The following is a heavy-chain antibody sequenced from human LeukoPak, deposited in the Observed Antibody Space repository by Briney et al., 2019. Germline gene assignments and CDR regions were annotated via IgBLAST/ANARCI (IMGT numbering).Heavy chain of an antibody. D-gene: IGHD5-12*01. CDR3: ARVEYSGWNLEY. CDR1: GFTFRSHW. Sequence: PGGSLRLSCAASGFTFRSHWMSWVRQAPGKGLEWVANINQGGSVQYYMDSVKGRFTISRDDAKNPLYVQMNSLRDEDTAVYYCARVEYSGWNLEYWGQGTLVTVSS. V-gene: IGHV3-7*01. J-gene: IGHJ4*02. CDR2: INQGGSVQ.